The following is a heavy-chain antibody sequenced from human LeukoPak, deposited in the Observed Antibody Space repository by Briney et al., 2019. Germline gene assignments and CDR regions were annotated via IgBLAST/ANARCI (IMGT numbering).Heavy chain of an antibody. CDR3: ARGWAIAAAGTISPYYYYYYMDV. V-gene: IGHV1-2*02. D-gene: IGHD6-13*01. CDR1: GYTFTGNY. CDR2: INPNSGGT. J-gene: IGHJ6*03. Sequence: GASVKVSCKASGYTFTGNYMRWVRQAPGQGLEWMGWINPNSGGTNSAQKFQGRVTMTRDTSISTAYMELSRLRSDDTAVYYCARGWAIAAAGTISPYYYYYYMDVWGKGTTVTVSS.